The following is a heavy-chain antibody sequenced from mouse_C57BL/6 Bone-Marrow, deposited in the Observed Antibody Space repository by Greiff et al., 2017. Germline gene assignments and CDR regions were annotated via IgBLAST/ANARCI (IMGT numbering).Heavy chain of an antibody. CDR2: IDPSDSYT. D-gene: IGHD1-1*01. Sequence: VQLQQPGAELVKPGASVKLSCTASGFTFTSYCMQWVKQRPGQGLEWIGEIDPSDSYTNYTQKFKGKATLTVDTSSSTAYMQLSSLTSEGSAVYYCARGDYYAGPYAMDDWGQGTSVTVSS. CDR3: ARGDYYAGPYAMDD. CDR1: GFTFTSYC. J-gene: IGHJ4*01. V-gene: IGHV1-50*01.